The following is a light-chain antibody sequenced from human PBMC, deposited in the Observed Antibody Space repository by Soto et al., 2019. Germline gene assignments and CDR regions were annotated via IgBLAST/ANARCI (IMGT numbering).Light chain of an antibody. CDR3: QQYGSSPRT. CDR2: GAS. Sequence: EIVLTQSPGTLSLSPGERATLSCRASQSVSSSYLAWYQQKPGQAPRLLIYGASSRATGNPDRFSGSGSGTDFTLTISRLEPEDFAVYYCQQYGSSPRTFGGGTKVEMK. CDR1: QSVSSSY. J-gene: IGKJ4*01. V-gene: IGKV3-20*01.